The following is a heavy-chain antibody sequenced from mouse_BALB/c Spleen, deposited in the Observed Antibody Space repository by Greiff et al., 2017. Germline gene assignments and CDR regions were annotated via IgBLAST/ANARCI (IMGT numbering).Heavy chain of an antibody. CDR2: ISSGSSTI. J-gene: IGHJ4*01. CDR3: ARSAGDY. D-gene: IGHD6-1*01. Sequence: EVQLVESGGGLVQPGGSRKLSCAASGFTFSSFGMHWVRQAPEKGLEWVAYISSGSSTIYYADTVKGRFTISRDNPKNTLFLQMTSLRSEDTAMYYCARSAGDYWGQGTSVTVSS. CDR1: GFTFSSFG. V-gene: IGHV5-17*02.